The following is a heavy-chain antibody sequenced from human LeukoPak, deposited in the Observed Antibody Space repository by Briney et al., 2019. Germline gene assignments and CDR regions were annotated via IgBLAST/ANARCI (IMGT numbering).Heavy chain of an antibody. Sequence: GGSLRLSCAASGFTFSNSDMNWVRQAPGKGLEWVSFISASGGSAHYADSVRGRFTISRDNSKNTLYLQMNSLRAEDTAVYYCAKAGSYSDISVYPLASFDFWGQGTMVTVSS. D-gene: IGHD3-22*01. V-gene: IGHV3-23*01. CDR2: ISASGGSA. J-gene: IGHJ3*01. CDR3: AKAGSYSDISVYPLASFDF. CDR1: GFTFSNSD.